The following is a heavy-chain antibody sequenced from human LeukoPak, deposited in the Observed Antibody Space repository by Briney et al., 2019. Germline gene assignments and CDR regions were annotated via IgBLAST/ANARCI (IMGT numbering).Heavy chain of an antibody. CDR1: GFTFSSYE. J-gene: IGHJ3*02. CDR3: ASYYYDSSGYWVHAFDI. Sequence: PGGSLRLSCAVSGFTFSSYEMNWVRQARGKGLEWVSYISSSGRTIYNADSVKGRFTISRDNAKNSLYLQMNSLRAEDTAVYYCASYYYDSSGYWVHAFDIWGQGTMVTVSS. D-gene: IGHD3-22*01. CDR2: ISSSGRTI. V-gene: IGHV3-48*03.